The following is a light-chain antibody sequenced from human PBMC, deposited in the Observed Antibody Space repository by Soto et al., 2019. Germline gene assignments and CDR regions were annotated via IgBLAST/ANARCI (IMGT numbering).Light chain of an antibody. CDR1: SGHSSYA. Sequence: QLVLTQSPSASASLGASVKLTCTLSSGHSSYAIAWHQQRPEKGPQYLMKVNSDGSHIKGDGIPDRFSGSSSGAERYLTISSLQSEDEADYFCQTWGSGPWVFGGGTKVTVL. CDR3: QTWGSGPWV. J-gene: IGLJ3*02. CDR2: VNSDGSH. V-gene: IGLV4-69*01.